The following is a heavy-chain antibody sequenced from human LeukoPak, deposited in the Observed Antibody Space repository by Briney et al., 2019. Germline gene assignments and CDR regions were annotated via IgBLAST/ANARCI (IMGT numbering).Heavy chain of an antibody. CDR1: GFTFSNAW. CDR2: IKRKTDGGTT. Sequence: PGGSLRLSCAASGFTFSNAWMSWVRQAPGKGLEWVGRIKRKTDGGTTDYAAPVKGRFTISRDDSKNTLYLQMNSLKTEDSAVYYCITDPDWHFFYYYYGMDVWGQGTTVTVSS. D-gene: IGHD3-3*02. J-gene: IGHJ6*02. V-gene: IGHV3-15*01. CDR3: ITDPDWHFFYYYYGMDV.